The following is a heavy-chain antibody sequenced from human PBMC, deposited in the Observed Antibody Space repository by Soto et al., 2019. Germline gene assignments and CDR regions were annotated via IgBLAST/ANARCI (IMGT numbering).Heavy chain of an antibody. Sequence: QVQLQESGPGLVKPSQTLSLTCTVSGGSISSGGYYWSWIRQHPGKGLEWIGYIYYSGSTYYNPSRKIRVTISVDTSKNQFSLKLSSVTAADTAVYYCARVYYGSGSYPFFDPWGQGTLVTVSS. CDR1: GGSISSGGYY. CDR3: ARVYYGSGSYPFFDP. V-gene: IGHV4-31*03. J-gene: IGHJ5*02. D-gene: IGHD3-10*01. CDR2: IYYSGST.